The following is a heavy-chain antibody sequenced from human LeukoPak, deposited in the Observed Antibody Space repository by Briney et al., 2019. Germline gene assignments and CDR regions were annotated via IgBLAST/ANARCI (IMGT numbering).Heavy chain of an antibody. D-gene: IGHD6-6*01. CDR1: GFTFDRSW. J-gene: IGHJ4*02. V-gene: IGHV3-7*01. Sequence: GGSLRLSCAASGFTFDRSWMSWVRQAPGKGLEWVANIKQDGSEVYYVDSVEGRFTVSRDNAKNSLSLQMSSLRGEDTAVYYCVRALGSSSSDFWGQGTLVTVSS. CDR3: VRALGSSSSDF. CDR2: IKQDGSEV.